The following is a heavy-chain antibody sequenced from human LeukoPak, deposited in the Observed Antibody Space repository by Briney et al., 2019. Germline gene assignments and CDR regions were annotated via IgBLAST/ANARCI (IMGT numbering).Heavy chain of an antibody. CDR3: ARDGLTTRGPPAYYFDY. CDR2: ISSSGSYV. CDR1: GFTVSSND. J-gene: IGHJ4*02. V-gene: IGHV3-21*01. Sequence: PGGSLRLSCAASGFTVSSNDMNWVRQAPGKGLEWVSSISSSGSYVYYADSVKGRFTISRDNANNSLYLQMNSLRAEDTAVYYCARDGLTTRGPPAYYFDYWGQGTLVTVSS. D-gene: IGHD4-11*01.